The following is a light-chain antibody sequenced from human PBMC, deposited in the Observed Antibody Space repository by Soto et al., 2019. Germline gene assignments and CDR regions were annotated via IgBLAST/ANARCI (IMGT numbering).Light chain of an antibody. J-gene: IGKJ1*01. CDR1: QSVSSSY. CDR3: QQYGSSPRT. V-gene: IGKV3-20*01. CDR2: GAS. Sequence: EIVLTQSPGTLSLSPGERATPSCRASQSVSSSYLAWYQQKPGQAPRLLIYGASSRATGIPDRFSGSGSGTDFTLTISRLEPEDFAVYYCQQYGSSPRTVGQGTKVDIK.